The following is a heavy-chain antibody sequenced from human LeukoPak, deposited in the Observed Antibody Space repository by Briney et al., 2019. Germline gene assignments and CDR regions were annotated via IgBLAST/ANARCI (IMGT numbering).Heavy chain of an antibody. D-gene: IGHD3-22*01. V-gene: IGHV3-15*01. CDR3: TVYYYDGSGYYYGDS. J-gene: IGHJ4*02. CDR1: GFTFSNGW. Sequence: GGSLRLSCAASGFTFSNGWMSWVRQAPGKGLEWVGRIKSKTAGGTADYAAPVKGRFTISRDDPKNTVYLQMNSLKIEDTAVYYCTVYYYDGSGYYYGDSWGQGTLVTVSS. CDR2: IKSKTAGGTA.